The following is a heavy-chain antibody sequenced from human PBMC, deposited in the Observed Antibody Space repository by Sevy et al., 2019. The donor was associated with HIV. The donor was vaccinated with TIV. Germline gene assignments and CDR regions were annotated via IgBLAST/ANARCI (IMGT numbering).Heavy chain of an antibody. J-gene: IGHJ5*02. CDR2: ISYDGSNK. D-gene: IGHD5-12*01. Sequence: GGSLRLSCAASGFTFSSYAMDWVRQAPGKGLEWVAVISYDGSNKYYADSVKGRFTISRDNSKNTLYLQMNSLRAEDTAVYYCARAPWGGWLQLLGWFDPWGQGTLVTVSS. CDR1: GFTFSSYA. V-gene: IGHV3-30-3*01. CDR3: ARAPWGGWLQLLGWFDP.